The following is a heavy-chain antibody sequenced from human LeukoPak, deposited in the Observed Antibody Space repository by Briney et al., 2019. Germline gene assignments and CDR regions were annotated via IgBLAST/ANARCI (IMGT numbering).Heavy chain of an antibody. V-gene: IGHV4-39*01. CDR1: GGSISTYY. CDR2: IYYSGST. CDR3: ASRPAKSNNGVH. D-gene: IGHD1-1*01. Sequence: SETLSLTCTVSGGSISTYYWGWIRQPPGKGLEWIGSIYYSGSTYYNPSLKSRVTISVDTSKNQFSLKLSSVTAADTAVYYCASRPAKSNNGVHWGQGTLVTVSS. J-gene: IGHJ4*02.